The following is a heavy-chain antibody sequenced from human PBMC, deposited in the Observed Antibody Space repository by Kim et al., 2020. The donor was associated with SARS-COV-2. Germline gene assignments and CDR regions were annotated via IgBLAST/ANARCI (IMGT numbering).Heavy chain of an antibody. Sequence: GGSLRLSCAASGFTFSTYGMTWVRQAPGKGLEWVSTITGTGNTFYADSGKGRFTVSRDNSKNTLYLQMDGLRAEDTAIYYCAKNAIYNDYWGQGTLVTAS. D-gene: IGHD1-1*01. CDR1: GFTFSTYG. CDR2: ITGTGNT. V-gene: IGHV3-23*01. J-gene: IGHJ4*02. CDR3: AKNAIYNDY.